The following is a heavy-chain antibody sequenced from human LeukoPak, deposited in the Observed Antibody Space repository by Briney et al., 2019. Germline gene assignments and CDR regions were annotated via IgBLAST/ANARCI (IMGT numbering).Heavy chain of an antibody. Sequence: SVKVSCKASGGTFSSYAISWVRQAPGQGLEWMGGIIPIFGTANYAQKFQGRVTITADESTSTAYMELSSLRSEDTAVYYCARGRIAAENWFDPWGQGTLVTVSS. D-gene: IGHD6-13*01. CDR2: IIPIFGTA. CDR1: GGTFSSYA. CDR3: ARGRIAAENWFDP. J-gene: IGHJ5*02. V-gene: IGHV1-69*13.